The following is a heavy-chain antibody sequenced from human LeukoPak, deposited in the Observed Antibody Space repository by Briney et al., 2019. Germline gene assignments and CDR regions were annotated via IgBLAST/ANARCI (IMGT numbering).Heavy chain of an antibody. D-gene: IGHD4-23*01. CDR3: ARDRGLRWCPDY. J-gene: IGHJ4*02. V-gene: IGHV1-18*01. CDR2: ISPYNGNT. CDR1: GYTFTSYG. Sequence: ASVKVSCKASGYTFTSYGLSWVRQAPGQGLEWMGWISPYNGNTNYVQKLQGRVTMTTDTSTTTAYLELRSLRSDDTAVYYCARDRGLRWCPDYWGQRTLVTVSS.